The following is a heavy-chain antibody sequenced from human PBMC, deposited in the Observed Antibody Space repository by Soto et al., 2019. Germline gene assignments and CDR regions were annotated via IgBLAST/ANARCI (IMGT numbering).Heavy chain of an antibody. CDR1: GFTFSNFH. V-gene: IGHV3-21*01. J-gene: IGHJ6*03. Sequence: PGGSLRLSCAASGFTFSNFHMNWVRQAPGEGLEWVSSISRNGNYIYYIDSVKGRFTISRDNAENSVYLQMNSLRAEDTAVYYCARVFGVSSRPRGYYYYYMDVWGKGTTVTVSS. D-gene: IGHD3-3*01. CDR2: ISRNGNYI. CDR3: ARVFGVSSRPRGYYYYYMDV.